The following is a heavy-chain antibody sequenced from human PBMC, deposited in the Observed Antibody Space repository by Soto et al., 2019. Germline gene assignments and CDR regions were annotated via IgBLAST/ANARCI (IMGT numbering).Heavy chain of an antibody. CDR3: ARFRDGYNYFDF. J-gene: IGHJ4*02. CDR1: GDSISSSGYY. V-gene: IGHV4-31*03. D-gene: IGHD5-12*01. CDR2: IYYSGRT. Sequence: QVQLQESGPGLVKPSQTLSLTCTVSGDSISSSGYYWSWIRQHPGKGLEWIGYIYYSGRTYYNPVLKSRVSVAVDTSKSQFSLELSSVTAADTAVYYCARFRDGYNYFDFWGQGTLVTVSS.